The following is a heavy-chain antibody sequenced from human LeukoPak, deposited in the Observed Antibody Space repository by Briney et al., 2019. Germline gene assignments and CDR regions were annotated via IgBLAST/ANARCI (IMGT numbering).Heavy chain of an antibody. J-gene: IGHJ4*02. D-gene: IGHD3-22*01. CDR2: IRYDGSNK. V-gene: IGHV3-30*02. CDR1: GFTFSSYG. CDR3: AKDLRSGYYYLPFDY. Sequence: PGGSLRLSCAASGFTFSSYGMHWVRQAPGKGLEWVAFIRYDGSNKYYADSVKGRFTISRDNSKNTLYLQMNSLRAEDTAVYYCAKDLRSGYYYLPFDYWGQGTLVTVSS.